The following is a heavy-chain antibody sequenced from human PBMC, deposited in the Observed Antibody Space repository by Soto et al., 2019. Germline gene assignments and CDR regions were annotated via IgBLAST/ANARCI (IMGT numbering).Heavy chain of an antibody. CDR3: ARKQAGFFYGIDY. CDR2: IDYSGYT. J-gene: IGHJ4*02. V-gene: IGHV4-31*03. D-gene: IGHD3-3*01. Sequence: PSQALSITFTVSGRSISSGGYYWSWIRQYPGKGLEWLGYIDYSGYTFYNPSLQSRLTLSMDTSKNQFSLKLSSATAADTAVYFCARKQAGFFYGIDYWGQGTLVTVSS. CDR1: GRSISSGGYY.